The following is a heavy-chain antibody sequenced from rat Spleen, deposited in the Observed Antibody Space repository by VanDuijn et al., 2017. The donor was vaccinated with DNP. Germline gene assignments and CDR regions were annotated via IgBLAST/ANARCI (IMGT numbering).Heavy chain of an antibody. CDR3: ARRRTTYSRAMDA. CDR1: GLTFSHFG. J-gene: IGHJ4*01. D-gene: IGHD1-9*01. CDR2: ISSGGDSA. V-gene: IGHV5-7*01. Sequence: EVQLVESGGGLVQPGRSLKLSCVVSGLTFSHFGMACVRPAPQEGLEWVATISSGGDSAYYRDSVKGRFTISRENTRSTLYLQMDSLRSEDTATYYCARRRTTYSRAMDAWGQGTSVTVSS.